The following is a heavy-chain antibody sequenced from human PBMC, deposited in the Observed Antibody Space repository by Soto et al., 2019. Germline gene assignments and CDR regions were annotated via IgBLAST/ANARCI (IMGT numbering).Heavy chain of an antibody. V-gene: IGHV1-18*01. Sequence: QVQLVQSGAEVKKPGASVKVSCKASGYTFTNYGISWVRQAPGQGLEWMGWISAYSGNANYAKKLQGRVTMTTDTSTSTAYMELRSLTSDDTAVYCCARVSDSVRQFGYWGQGTLVTVSS. CDR2: ISAYSGNA. J-gene: IGHJ4*02. D-gene: IGHD1-26*01. CDR1: GYTFTNYG. CDR3: ARVSDSVRQFGY.